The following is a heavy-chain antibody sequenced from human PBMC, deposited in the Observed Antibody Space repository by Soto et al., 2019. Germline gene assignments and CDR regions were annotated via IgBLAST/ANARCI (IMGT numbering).Heavy chain of an antibody. CDR3: AGDPYTLYYFDY. CDR2: MSFDGNNK. D-gene: IGHD2-2*02. Sequence: QVQLVESGGGVVQPGRSLRLSCAASGFPFSTYTLHWVRQAPGKGLGWVAVMSFDGNNKYYADSVKGRFTISRDNSKNTLYLQVNSLRAEDTAVYYCAGDPYTLYYFDYWGQGNLVTVSS. CDR1: GFPFSTYT. J-gene: IGHJ4*02. V-gene: IGHV3-30-3*01.